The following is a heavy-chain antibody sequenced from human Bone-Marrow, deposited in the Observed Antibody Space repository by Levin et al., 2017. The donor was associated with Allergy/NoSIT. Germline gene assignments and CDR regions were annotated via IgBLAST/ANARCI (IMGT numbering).Heavy chain of an antibody. CDR1: GFTFSTYA. D-gene: IGHD1-1*01. Sequence: HGESLKISCAASGFTFSTYAMSWVRQAPGKGLQWVSAVSGSGGSTYYADSVKGRFIISRDNSENTVYLQMNSLRAEDSAVYYCAKSGYNWNDGENWFDPWGQGTLVTVSS. CDR2: VSGSGGST. CDR3: AKSGYNWNDGENWFDP. J-gene: IGHJ5*02. V-gene: IGHV3-23*01.